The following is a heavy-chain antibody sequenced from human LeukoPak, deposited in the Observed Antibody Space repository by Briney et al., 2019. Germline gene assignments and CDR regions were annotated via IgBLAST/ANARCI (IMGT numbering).Heavy chain of an antibody. Sequence: SQTLSLTFAISGDSVSSNSVSWNWIRQSPSRGLEWLGRTYYRSKWFNDYAVSVKSRITINPEPSKNQFSLLLNSVTPEDTAVYYCARVDSGLHTFDIWGHGTLVTVSS. CDR2: TYYRSKWFN. D-gene: IGHD2-8*02. CDR3: ARVDSGLHTFDI. CDR1: GDSVSSNSVS. V-gene: IGHV6-1*01. J-gene: IGHJ3*02.